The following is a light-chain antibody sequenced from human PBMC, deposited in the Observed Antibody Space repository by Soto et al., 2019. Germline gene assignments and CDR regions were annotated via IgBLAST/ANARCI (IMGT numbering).Light chain of an antibody. CDR1: QSVSSN. CDR2: GTS. Sequence: EIVMTQSPATLSVSPGDRATISCRASQSVSSNLAWYQQKPGQAPRLLIYGTSTRDTGIPARFSGSGSGTEFTLTISSLQSEDFAVYYCQQYNNWRYTFGQGTKLEIK. CDR3: QQYNNWRYT. J-gene: IGKJ2*01. V-gene: IGKV3-15*01.